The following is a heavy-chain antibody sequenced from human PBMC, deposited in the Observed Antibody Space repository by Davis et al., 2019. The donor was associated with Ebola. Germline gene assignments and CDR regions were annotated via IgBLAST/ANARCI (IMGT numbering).Heavy chain of an antibody. Sequence: ASVKVSCKASGYTFAGYGISWVRQAPGQGLEWLGWISGYNGNTNYAQKLQGRVTMTADTSTTTAYMELRSLTSDDTAVYYCARDRYYFSGNYYSGGTFDYWGQGTLVTVSS. J-gene: IGHJ4*02. CDR1: GYTFAGYG. D-gene: IGHD3-10*01. CDR2: ISGYNGNT. V-gene: IGHV1-18*04. CDR3: ARDRYYFSGNYYSGGTFDY.